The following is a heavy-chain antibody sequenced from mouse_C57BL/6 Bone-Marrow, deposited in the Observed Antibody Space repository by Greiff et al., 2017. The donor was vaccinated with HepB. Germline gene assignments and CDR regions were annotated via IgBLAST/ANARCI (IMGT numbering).Heavy chain of an antibody. Sequence: VQLQQSGPGLVAPSQSLSITCTVSGFSLTSYAISWVRQPPGKGLEWLGVIWTGGGTNYNSALKSRLSISKDNSKSQVFLKMNSLQTDDTARYYCARKSYYDYFWYFDVWGTGTTVTVSS. D-gene: IGHD2-4*01. J-gene: IGHJ1*03. CDR3: ARKSYYDYFWYFDV. CDR1: GFSLTSYA. CDR2: IWTGGGT. V-gene: IGHV2-9-1*01.